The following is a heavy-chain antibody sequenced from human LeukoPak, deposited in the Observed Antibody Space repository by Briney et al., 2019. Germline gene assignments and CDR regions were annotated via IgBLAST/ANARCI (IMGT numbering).Heavy chain of an antibody. V-gene: IGHV3-23*01. CDR2: ISGSGGST. CDR3: AKAQAPSLIVERGDYYYGMDV. CDR1: GFTFSSYA. D-gene: IGHD2-15*01. J-gene: IGHJ6*04. Sequence: PGGSLRLSCAASGFTFSSYAMSWVRQAPGKGLEWVSAISGSGGSTYYADSVKGRFTISRDNSKNTLYLQVNSLRAEDTAVYYCAKAQAPSLIVERGDYYYGMDVWGKGTTVTVSS.